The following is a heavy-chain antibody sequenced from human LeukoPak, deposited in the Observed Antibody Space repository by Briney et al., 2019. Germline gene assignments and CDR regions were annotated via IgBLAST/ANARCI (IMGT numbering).Heavy chain of an antibody. CDR2: IYYSGRT. CDR3: ARRRSSDSEYFDY. D-gene: IGHD6-19*01. V-gene: IGHV4-39*01. J-gene: IGHJ4*02. CDR1: GGSISSSSYY. Sequence: SETLSLTCTVSGGSISSSSYYWGCIRQPAGKGLEWIGSIYYSGRTYYNPSLNSRVTISVDTSKNQFSLKLSSVTAADTAAYYRARRRSSDSEYFDYWAQGTLVTVSS.